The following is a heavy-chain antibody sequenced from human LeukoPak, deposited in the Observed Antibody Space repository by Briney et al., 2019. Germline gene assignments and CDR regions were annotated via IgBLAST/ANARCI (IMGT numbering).Heavy chain of an antibody. CDR3: ARDRGYSYDLDY. Sequence: KPSETLSLTCTDSGGSISTYYWTWIRQPPGKGLEWIGYIYYSGGTNYNPSLKSRVTMSVDASKNQFSLKLSSVTAADTAVYYCARDRGYSYDLDYWGQGTLVTVSS. CDR1: GGSISTYY. D-gene: IGHD5-18*01. J-gene: IGHJ4*02. CDR2: IYYSGGT. V-gene: IGHV4-59*01.